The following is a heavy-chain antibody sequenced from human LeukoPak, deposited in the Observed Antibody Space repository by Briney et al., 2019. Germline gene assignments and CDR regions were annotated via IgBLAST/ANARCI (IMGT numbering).Heavy chain of an antibody. V-gene: IGHV4-4*07. CDR1: GYSISSGYY. D-gene: IGHD2-2*01. CDR2: IYTSGST. Sequence: SETLSLTCTVSGYSISSGYYWGWIRQPAGKGLEWIGRIYTSGSTNYNPSLKSRVTMSVDTSKNQFSLKLSSVTAADTAVYYCARDKVVVVPAASMGHNWFDPWGQGTLVTVSS. CDR3: ARDKVVVVPAASMGHNWFDP. J-gene: IGHJ5*02.